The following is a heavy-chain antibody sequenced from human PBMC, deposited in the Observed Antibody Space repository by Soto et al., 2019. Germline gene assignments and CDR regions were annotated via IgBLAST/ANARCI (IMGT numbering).Heavy chain of an antibody. J-gene: IGHJ5*02. CDR1: GGSISSSSQY. CDR2: IHNSGTT. D-gene: IGHD2-2*02. Sequence: QVQLQESGPGLVKPSETLSLTCSVSGGSISSSSQYWGWIRQPPGRGLEWIGSIHNSGTTYYNPSLKSRVTIFVDTSKNQFSLKLSSVTAAGTAVYYCARHWIAGSAIPWGQGTLVTVSS. V-gene: IGHV4-39*01. CDR3: ARHWIAGSAIP.